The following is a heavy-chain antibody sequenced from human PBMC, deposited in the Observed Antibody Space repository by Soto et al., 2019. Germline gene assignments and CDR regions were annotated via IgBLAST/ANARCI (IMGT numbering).Heavy chain of an antibody. D-gene: IGHD6-19*01. CDR2: INSDGSST. J-gene: IGHJ4*02. V-gene: IGHV3-74*01. Sequence: PGGSLRLSCAASGFTFSSYWMHWVRQAPGKGLVWVSRINSDGSSTSYADSVKGRFTISRDNAKNTLYLQMNSLRAEDTAVYYCARGRAYPYSSGWYGFDYWGQGTLVTVSS. CDR1: GFTFSSYW. CDR3: ARGRAYPYSSGWYGFDY.